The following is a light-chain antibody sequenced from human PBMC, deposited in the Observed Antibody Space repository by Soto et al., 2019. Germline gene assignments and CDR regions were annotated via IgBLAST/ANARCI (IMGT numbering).Light chain of an antibody. V-gene: IGLV1-44*01. CDR2: TNN. CDR1: SSNIGSNT. CDR3: ATWDDSLNGWV. J-gene: IGLJ3*02. Sequence: QSVLTQPPSASGTPGQRVTISCSGSSSNIGSNTVSWYQQLPGTAPKLLIYTNNQRPSGVPDRFSGSKSGTSASLAIGGLHSGVEADYYWATWDDSLNGWVFGGGP.